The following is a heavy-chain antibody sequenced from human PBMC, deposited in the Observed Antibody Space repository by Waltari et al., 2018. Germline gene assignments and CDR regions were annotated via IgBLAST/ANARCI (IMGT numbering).Heavy chain of an antibody. J-gene: IGHJ4*02. CDR3: ARQGYYDDRGYRFLDY. V-gene: IGHV4-39*01. CDR2: ISYSGNT. D-gene: IGHD3-22*01. Sequence: QLQLQESGPRLVKPSETLSLTCTVSGGSISSSNYYWGWIRQTPGKGLEWIGTISYSGNTYYTPSLRSRVTISGDTSRNQFSLRLSSVTAADTAVYYCARQGYYDDRGYRFLDYWGQGTQVTVSS. CDR1: GGSISSSNYY.